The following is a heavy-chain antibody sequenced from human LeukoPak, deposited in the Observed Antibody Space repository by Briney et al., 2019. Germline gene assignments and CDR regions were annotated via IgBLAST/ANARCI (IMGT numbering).Heavy chain of an antibody. CDR2: ISYDGSNK. D-gene: IGHD6-13*01. J-gene: IGHJ4*02. CDR1: GFTFSSYA. CDR3: ARDKWYSSSWGGPYAFDY. Sequence: PGGSLRLSCAASGFTFSSYAMHWVRQAPGKGLEWVAVISYDGSNKYYADSVKGRFTISRDNSKNTLYLQMNSLGAEDTAVYYCARDKWYSSSWGGPYAFDYWGQGTLVTVSS. V-gene: IGHV3-30-3*01.